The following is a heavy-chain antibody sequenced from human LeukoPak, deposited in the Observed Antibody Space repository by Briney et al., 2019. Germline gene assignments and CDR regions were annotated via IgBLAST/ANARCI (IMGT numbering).Heavy chain of an antibody. CDR2: IIPIFGTA. Sequence: SVKVSCKASGGTFSSYAVSWVRQAPGQGLEWMGRIIPIFGTANYAQKFQGRVTITTDESTSTAYMELSSLRSEDTAVYYCATLGGYRISYYFDYWGQGTLVTVSS. D-gene: IGHD3-16*01. V-gene: IGHV1-69*05. J-gene: IGHJ4*02. CDR1: GGTFSSYA. CDR3: ATLGGYRISYYFDY.